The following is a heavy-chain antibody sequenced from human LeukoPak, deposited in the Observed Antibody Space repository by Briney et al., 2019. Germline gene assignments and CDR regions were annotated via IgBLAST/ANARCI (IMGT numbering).Heavy chain of an antibody. CDR2: IYYSGST. Sequence: SETLSLTCTVSGGSISSSSYYWGWIRQPPGKGLEWIGSIYYSGSTYYNPSLKSRVTISVDTSKNQFSLKLSSVTAADTAVYYCARGLGLRYFDWLLGLEGDPWGQGTLVTVSS. D-gene: IGHD3-9*01. CDR3: ARGLGLRYFDWLLGLEGDP. CDR1: GGSISSSSYY. J-gene: IGHJ5*02. V-gene: IGHV4-39*07.